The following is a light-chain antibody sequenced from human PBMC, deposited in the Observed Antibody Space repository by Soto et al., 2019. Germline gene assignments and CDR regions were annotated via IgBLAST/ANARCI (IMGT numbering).Light chain of an antibody. V-gene: IGKV3-20*01. J-gene: IGKJ1*01. Sequence: EIVLTQSPGTLSLSPVERATLSCSASQNVDSNYLAWYQQKPGQAPRIIIFGASGRATGIPDRFSGSGSGTDFTLTISRLEPEDFAVYYCQQYGSLSWTFGQGTKVDIK. CDR2: GAS. CDR3: QQYGSLSWT. CDR1: QNVDSNY.